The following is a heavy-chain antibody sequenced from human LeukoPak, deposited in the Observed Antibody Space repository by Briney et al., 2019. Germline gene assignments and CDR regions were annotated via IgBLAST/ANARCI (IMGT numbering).Heavy chain of an antibody. V-gene: IGHV1-69*05. CDR2: INPIFHTP. Sequence: SVKVSCKASVGTFSSHAISWVRQAPGQGLEWMGGINPIFHTPTYAKKFQGRLTITKDESMSTASMDLSSLISDDTAVYYCARGRTTGESDYWGQGTLVTVSS. D-gene: IGHD4-11*01. CDR1: VGTFSSHA. J-gene: IGHJ4*02. CDR3: ARGRTTGESDY.